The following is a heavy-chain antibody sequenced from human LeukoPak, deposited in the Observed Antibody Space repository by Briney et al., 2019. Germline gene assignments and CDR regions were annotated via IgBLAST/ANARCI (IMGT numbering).Heavy chain of an antibody. V-gene: IGHV3-9*01. CDR2: IIWNSGSI. J-gene: IGHJ3*02. CDR3: AKDLYGSGIDPSGAFDI. D-gene: IGHD3-10*01. CDR1: GFTFDDYA. Sequence: PGRSLRLSCAASGFTFDDYAMHWVRQAPGKGLEWVSGIIWNSGSIGYADFVKGRFTISRDNAKNSLYLQMNSLRAEDTALYYCAKDLYGSGIDPSGAFDIWGQGTMVTVSS.